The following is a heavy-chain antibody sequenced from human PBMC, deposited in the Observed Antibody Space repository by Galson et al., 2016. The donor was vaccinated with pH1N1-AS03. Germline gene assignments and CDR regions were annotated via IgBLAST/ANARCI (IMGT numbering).Heavy chain of an antibody. V-gene: IGHV3-64*01. CDR3: ARGPVSYSNYWFPPPDY. CDR1: GFTFSSYA. D-gene: IGHD6-13*01. CDR2: ISGNGVST. Sequence: LRLSCAASGFTFSSYAMYWVRQAPGKGLEYVSVISGNGVSTYYANSVEGRFTISRDNSKNTLYLQMGSLRAEDMAVYYCARGPVSYSNYWFPPPDYWGQGTLVTVSS. J-gene: IGHJ4*02.